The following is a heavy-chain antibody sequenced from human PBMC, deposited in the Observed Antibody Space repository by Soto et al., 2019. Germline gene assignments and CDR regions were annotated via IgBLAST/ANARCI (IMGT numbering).Heavy chain of an antibody. D-gene: IGHD4-17*01. CDR3: ADGDYLYEY. CDR2: IYYSGST. J-gene: IGHJ4*02. Sequence: PSATLSLTCTVSGGSISSSSYYWGWIRQPPGKGLEWIGSIYYSGSTFCTPYLKSRVTISVDTSKNQLSMKLSSVTAAATAVYYGADGDYLYEYSGQGTLVTLSS. CDR1: GGSISSSSYY. V-gene: IGHV4-39*01.